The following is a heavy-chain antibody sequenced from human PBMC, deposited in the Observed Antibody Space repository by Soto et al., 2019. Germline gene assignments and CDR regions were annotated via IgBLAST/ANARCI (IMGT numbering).Heavy chain of an antibody. V-gene: IGHV6-1*01. CDR3: ASKPYYYDSPSLSYFDY. CDR2: TYYRSVWNT. D-gene: IGHD3-22*01. J-gene: IGHJ4*02. Sequence: SQTLSLTCAISGGSVSDDSAAWTWIRQSPSRGLEWLGRTYYRSVWNTDYALSVKSRITINVDAARNQFSLQLSSVTPEDTAVYYCASKPYYYDSPSLSYFDYWGQGTLVTVSS. CDR1: GGSVSDDSAA.